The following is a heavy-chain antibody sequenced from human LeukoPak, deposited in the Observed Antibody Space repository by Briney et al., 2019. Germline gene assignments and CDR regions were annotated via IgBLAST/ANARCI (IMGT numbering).Heavy chain of an antibody. Sequence: GGSLRLSCAASGFTFSNAWLYWVRQAPGKGLEWVGRIKSKTDPGTDYAALVKGRFTISRDDSKNTVYLQMNSLKTEDTAVYHCTADLGTAYYSNNWFDPRGQGTLVTVSS. CDR2: IKSKTDPGT. D-gene: IGHD3-22*01. CDR3: TADLGTAYYSNNWFDP. J-gene: IGHJ5*02. CDR1: GFTFSNAW. V-gene: IGHV3-15*01.